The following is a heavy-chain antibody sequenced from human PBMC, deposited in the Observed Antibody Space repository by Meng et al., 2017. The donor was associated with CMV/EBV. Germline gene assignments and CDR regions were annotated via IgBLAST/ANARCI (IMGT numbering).Heavy chain of an antibody. Sequence: ASVKVSCKASGYTFTGYYMQWVRQAPGQGLEWMGWINPKSGDTNYAQNFQGRVTMTRDTSISTAYMELNRLRSDDTAVYYCASGAGVGDSSSGLADYWGQGTLVTVSS. CDR1: GYTFTGYY. V-gene: IGHV1-2*02. CDR2: INPKSGDT. D-gene: IGHD6-6*01. J-gene: IGHJ4*02. CDR3: ASGAGVGDSSSGLADY.